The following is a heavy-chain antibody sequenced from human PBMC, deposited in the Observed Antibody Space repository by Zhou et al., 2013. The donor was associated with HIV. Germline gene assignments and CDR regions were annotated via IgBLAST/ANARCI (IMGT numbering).Heavy chain of an antibody. CDR2: ISAYSGNT. D-gene: IGHD5-12*01. CDR3: ARGLDIVATQYIHYYYYMDV. J-gene: IGHJ6*03. CDR1: GYSFGIYG. Sequence: QVQLVQSGPEVKKPGASVKVSCKASGYSFGIYGTTWVRQAPGQGLEWMGWISAYSGNTNYAQKFQGRVTMTTDTSTSTAYMELSSLRSEDTAVYYCARGLDIVATQYIHYYYYMDVWGKGTTVTVSS. V-gene: IGHV1-18*01.